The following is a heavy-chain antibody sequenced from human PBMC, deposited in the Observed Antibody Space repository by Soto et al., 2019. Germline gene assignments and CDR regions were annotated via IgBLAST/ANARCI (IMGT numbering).Heavy chain of an antibody. CDR3: ATGIAAAGTSGA. V-gene: IGHV1-46*03. CDR1: GYTFTSYY. Sequence: QVQLVQSGAEVKKPGASVKVSCKASGYTFTSYYMHWVRQAPGQGLEWMGIINPSGGSTSYAQKFQGRVPMTRDTSTSTVYMELSSLRSEDTAVYYCATGIAAAGTSGAWGQGTLVTVSS. J-gene: IGHJ4*02. CDR2: INPSGGST. D-gene: IGHD6-13*01.